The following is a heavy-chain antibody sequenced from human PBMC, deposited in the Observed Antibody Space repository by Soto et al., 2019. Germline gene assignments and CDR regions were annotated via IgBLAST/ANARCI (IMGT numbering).Heavy chain of an antibody. J-gene: IGHJ3*02. Sequence: GSLRLSCAASGFTFSSYSMNWVRQAPGKGLEWVSSISSSSSYIYYADSVKGRFTISRDNAKNSLYLQMNSLRAEDTAVYYCARGKQLVLDDAFDIWGQGTMVTVSS. CDR2: ISSSSSYI. V-gene: IGHV3-21*01. D-gene: IGHD6-13*01. CDR3: ARGKQLVLDDAFDI. CDR1: GFTFSSYS.